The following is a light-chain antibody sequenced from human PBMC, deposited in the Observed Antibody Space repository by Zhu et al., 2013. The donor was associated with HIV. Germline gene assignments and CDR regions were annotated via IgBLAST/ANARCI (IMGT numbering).Light chain of an antibody. CDR2: GAS. J-gene: IGKJ1*01. CDR3: QRFGSSYTWT. V-gene: IGKV3-20*01. Sequence: EFVLVQSPGTLSLSPGERATLSCRASQTVSYKHIAWYQQKPGQAPRLLIYGASSRAPGIPDRFSGGGSGTVFTLTITGLEPEDFGMYFCQRFGSSYTWTFGQGTNVEIK. CDR1: QTVSYKH.